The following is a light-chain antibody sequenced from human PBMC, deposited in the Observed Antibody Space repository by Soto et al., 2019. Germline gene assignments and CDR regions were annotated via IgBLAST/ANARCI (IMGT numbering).Light chain of an antibody. J-gene: IGKJ1*01. CDR1: QSVSSN. Sequence: EIVMTQSPATLSVSPGERATLSCRASQSVSSNLAWYQQKPGQAPRLLIYGASTRATGIPARFSGSGSGTEFTLTLSSLQSEDFAVNYCQQYNNSPRTFAQGPK. CDR2: GAS. CDR3: QQYNNSPRT. V-gene: IGKV3-15*01.